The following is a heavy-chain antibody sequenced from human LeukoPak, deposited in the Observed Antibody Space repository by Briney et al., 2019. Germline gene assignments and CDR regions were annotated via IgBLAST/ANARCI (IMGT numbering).Heavy chain of an antibody. CDR1: GGTFSSYA. J-gene: IGHJ4*02. D-gene: IGHD3-22*01. Sequence: SVKVSCKAYGGTFSSYAISWVRQAPGQGLEWMGGIIPIFGTANYAQKFQGRVTITADESTSTAYMELSSLRSEDTAVFYCAGSLKFITMIPHYWGQGTLVTVSS. V-gene: IGHV1-69*13. CDR2: IIPIFGTA. CDR3: AGSLKFITMIPHY.